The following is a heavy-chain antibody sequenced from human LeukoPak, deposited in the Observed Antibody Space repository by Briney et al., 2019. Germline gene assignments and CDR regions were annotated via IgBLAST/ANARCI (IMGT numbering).Heavy chain of an antibody. D-gene: IGHD2-2*01. V-gene: IGHV1-8*01. CDR2: MNPNSGNT. CDR3: ARGRAGRCSSTSCFRNNWFDP. CDR1: GYTFTSYD. J-gene: IGHJ5*02. Sequence: GASVKVSCKASGYTFTSYDINWVRQATGQGLGWMGWMNPNSGNTGYAQKFQGRVTMTRNTSISTAYMELSSLRSEDTAVYYCARGRAGRCSSTSCFRNNWFDPWGQGTLVTVSS.